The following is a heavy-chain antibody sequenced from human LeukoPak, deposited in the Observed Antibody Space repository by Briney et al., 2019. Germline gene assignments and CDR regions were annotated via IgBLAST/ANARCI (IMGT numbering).Heavy chain of an antibody. CDR2: ISYDGSNK. Sequence: PGGSLRLSCAASGFTFSSYAMHWVRQAPGKGLEWVAVISYDGSNKYYADSVEGRFTISRDNSKNTLYLQMNSLRAEDTAVYYCARATTVKTSANYWGQGTLVTVSS. CDR1: GFTFSSYA. V-gene: IGHV3-30-3*01. D-gene: IGHD4-11*01. CDR3: ARATTVKTSANY. J-gene: IGHJ4*02.